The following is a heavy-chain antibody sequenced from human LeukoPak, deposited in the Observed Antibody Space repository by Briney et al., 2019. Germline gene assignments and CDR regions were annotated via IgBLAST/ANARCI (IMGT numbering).Heavy chain of an antibody. Sequence: PGGSLRLSCAASGFTFSSYEMNWLRQAPGKGLESVSYISSSGSTIYYADSVKGRFTISSDNAKNSLYLQMNSLRAEDTAVYYCANSPFWSGYSPRDYWGQGTLVTVSS. CDR2: ISSSGSTI. J-gene: IGHJ4*02. CDR1: GFTFSSYE. CDR3: ANSPFWSGYSPRDY. V-gene: IGHV3-48*03. D-gene: IGHD3-3*01.